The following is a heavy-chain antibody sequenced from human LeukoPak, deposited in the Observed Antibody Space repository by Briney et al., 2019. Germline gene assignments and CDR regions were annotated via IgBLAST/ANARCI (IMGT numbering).Heavy chain of an antibody. V-gene: IGHV3-20*04. Sequence: GGSLRLSCAAPGFTFDDYGMSWVRQAPGKGLEWVSGINWNGGSTGYADSVKGRFTISRDNAKNSLYLQMNSLRAEDTALYYCARAKRGYSYGSLGPFDYWGQGTLSPSPQ. CDR1: GFTFDDYG. D-gene: IGHD5-18*01. CDR3: ARAKRGYSYGSLGPFDY. J-gene: IGHJ4*02. CDR2: INWNGGST.